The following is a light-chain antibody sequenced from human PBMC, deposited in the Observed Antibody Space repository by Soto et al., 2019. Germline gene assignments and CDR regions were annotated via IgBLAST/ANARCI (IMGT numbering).Light chain of an antibody. CDR1: QSISSSF. Sequence: EIVLTQSPGILSLSPGERASLSCGASQSISSSFLAWYQQKPGQAPRLLIYGASTRATGIPARFSGSGSGTDFSLTISGLESEDFAVYYCQQRSVWPLTFGGGTKVDIK. V-gene: IGKV3D-20*02. CDR3: QQRSVWPLT. J-gene: IGKJ4*01. CDR2: GAS.